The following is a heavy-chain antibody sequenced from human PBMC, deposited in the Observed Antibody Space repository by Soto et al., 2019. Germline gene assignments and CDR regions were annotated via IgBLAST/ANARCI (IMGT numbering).Heavy chain of an antibody. CDR3: ARLNGGLGDYYSGVDV. J-gene: IGHJ6*02. V-gene: IGHV1-69*02. D-gene: IGHD2-15*01. Sequence: QVQLVQSGAEVKKPGSSVKVSCKASGGTFSSYTISWVRQAPEQGLEWMGKITPILGIPNYAQKFQGRVTITXXKXTXXAYMELSSLRSEDTAVYYCARLNGGLGDYYSGVDVGGPGTTVTVSS. CDR1: GGTFSSYT. CDR2: ITPILGIP.